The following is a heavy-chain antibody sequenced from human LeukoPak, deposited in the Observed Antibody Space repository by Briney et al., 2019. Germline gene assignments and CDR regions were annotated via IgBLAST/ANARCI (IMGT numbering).Heavy chain of an antibody. CDR1: GFTSSSYW. J-gene: IGHJ3*02. CDR2: INSDGSST. V-gene: IGHV3-74*01. Sequence: GGSLRLSCAASGFTSSSYWMHWVRQAPGKGLVWVSGINSDGSSTSYADSVKGRFTISRDNAKNTLYLQMNSLRAEDTAVYYCAVYDFWSGYYRDDAFDIWGQGTMVTVSS. D-gene: IGHD3-3*01. CDR3: AVYDFWSGYYRDDAFDI.